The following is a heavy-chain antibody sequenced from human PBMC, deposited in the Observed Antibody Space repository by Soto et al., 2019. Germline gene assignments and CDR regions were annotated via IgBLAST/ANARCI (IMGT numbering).Heavy chain of an antibody. J-gene: IGHJ3*02. CDR1: GFTFSSYG. D-gene: IGHD2-15*01. Sequence: SCAASGFTFSSYGMHWVRQAPGKGLEWVAVIWSDGSNKYYADSVKGRFTISRDNSKNTLYLQMNSLRAEDTAVYYCARQVVVVVASSADAFDIWGQGTMVTVSS. CDR3: ARQVVVVVASSADAFDI. CDR2: IWSDGSNK. V-gene: IGHV3-33*01.